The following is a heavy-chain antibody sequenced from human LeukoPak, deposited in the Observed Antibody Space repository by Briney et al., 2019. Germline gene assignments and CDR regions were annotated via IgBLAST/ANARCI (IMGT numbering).Heavy chain of an antibody. CDR1: GFTFSSNA. D-gene: IGHD6-19*01. CDR2: ISSDGRNK. Sequence: PGRSLRLSCAASGFTFSSNAMHWVRQAPGKGLEWVAVISSDGRNKYYADSVKGRFTISRDNSKNTLYLQMNSLRAEDTAVYYCAREHLIQSIAVAGTMDYWGQGTLVTVSS. J-gene: IGHJ4*02. CDR3: AREHLIQSIAVAGTMDY. V-gene: IGHV3-30*04.